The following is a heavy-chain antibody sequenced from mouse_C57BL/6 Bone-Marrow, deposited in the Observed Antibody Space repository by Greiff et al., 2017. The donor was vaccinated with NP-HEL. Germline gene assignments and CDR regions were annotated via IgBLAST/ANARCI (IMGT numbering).Heavy chain of an antibody. Sequence: QVQLQQSGAELVRPGASVTLSCKASGYTFTDYEMHWVKQTPVHGLEWIGAIDPETGGTAYNQKFKGKAILTADKSSSTAYMELRSLTSEYSAVDYCTRGGGYYGSFDVWGTGTTVTVSS. D-gene: IGHD2-2*01. J-gene: IGHJ1*03. CDR2: IDPETGGT. V-gene: IGHV1-15*01. CDR3: TRGGGYYGSFDV. CDR1: GYTFTDYE.